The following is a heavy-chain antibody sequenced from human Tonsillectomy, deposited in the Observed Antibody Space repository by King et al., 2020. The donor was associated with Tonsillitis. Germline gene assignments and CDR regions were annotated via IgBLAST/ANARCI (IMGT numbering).Heavy chain of an antibody. CDR1: KFTFSYYY. CDR2: IKPDGIEK. D-gene: IGHD2-8*01. J-gene: IGHJ3*02. CDR3: ARAYASAFDI. Sequence: VQLVESGGGLVQPGGSLRLSCAASKFTFSYYYMTWVRQAPGKGLEWVANIKPDGIEKYYVDSVKGRFTISRDNDKNSLYLQMNSLRAEDTAVYYCARAYASAFDIWGQGTVVTVSS. V-gene: IGHV3-7*01.